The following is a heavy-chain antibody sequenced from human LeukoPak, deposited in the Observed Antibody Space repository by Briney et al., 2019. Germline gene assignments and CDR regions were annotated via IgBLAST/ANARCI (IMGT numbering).Heavy chain of an antibody. CDR3: ARERGRSYGSVPYYYYYMDV. V-gene: IGHV4-34*01. CDR1: GGSFSGYY. D-gene: IGHD5-18*01. J-gene: IGHJ6*03. CDR2: INHSGST. Sequence: PSETLSLTCAVYGGSFSGYYWSWIRQPPGKGLEWIGEINHSGSTNYNPSLKSRVTISVDTSKNHFSLKLSSVTAADTAVYYCARERGRSYGSVPYYYYYMDVWGKGTTVTVSS.